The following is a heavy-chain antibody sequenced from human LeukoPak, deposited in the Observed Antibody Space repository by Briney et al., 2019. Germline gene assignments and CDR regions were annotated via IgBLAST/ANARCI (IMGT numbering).Heavy chain of an antibody. J-gene: IGHJ6*03. D-gene: IGHD5-12*01. CDR1: GFTFSSYG. Sequence: GSLRLSCAASGFTFSSYGMHWVRQAPGKGLEWVAFIRSDGSNKYYADSVKGRFTISRDNSKNTLYLQMNSLRAEDTAVYYCAKGWLRLQNYYYYYMDVWGKGTTVTVSS. CDR3: AKGWLRLQNYYYYYMDV. CDR2: IRSDGSNK. V-gene: IGHV3-30*02.